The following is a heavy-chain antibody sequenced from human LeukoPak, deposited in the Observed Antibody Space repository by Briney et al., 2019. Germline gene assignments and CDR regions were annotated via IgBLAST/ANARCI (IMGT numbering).Heavy chain of an antibody. CDR1: GFTFSSYA. Sequence: GRSLRLSCAASGFTFSSYAMHWVRQAPGKGLEWVAVISYDGSNKYYADSVKGRFTISRDNSKNTLYLQMNSLRAEDTAVCYCARDLNWGDSSLWGQGTLVTVSS. CDR3: ARDLNWGDSSL. D-gene: IGHD7-27*01. V-gene: IGHV3-30-3*01. J-gene: IGHJ4*02. CDR2: ISYDGSNK.